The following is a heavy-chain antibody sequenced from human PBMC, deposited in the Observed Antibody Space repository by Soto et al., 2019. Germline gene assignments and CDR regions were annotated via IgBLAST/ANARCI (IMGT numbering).Heavy chain of an antibody. CDR1: GGSVSSTSYY. CDR2: IYNSGST. J-gene: IGHJ6*02. CDR3: ARAVRGWNRGSYYYYGMDV. V-gene: IGHV4-61*01. Sequence: LSLTCTVSGGSVSSTSYYWSWNRQPPGKGLEWIGYIYNSGSTNYKPSLKSRVTISVDTSKNQFSLNLTSVTAADTAVYFCARAVRGWNRGSYYYYGMDVWGQGTTVTVSS. D-gene: IGHD6-19*01.